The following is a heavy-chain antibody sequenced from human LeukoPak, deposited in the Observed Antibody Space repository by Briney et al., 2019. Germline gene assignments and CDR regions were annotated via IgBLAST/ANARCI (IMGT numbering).Heavy chain of an antibody. CDR1: GFTFSNYN. CDR3: TKDLYHTYYYDH. V-gene: IGHV3-21*04. J-gene: IGHJ4*02. Sequence: GGSLRLSCAASGFTFSNYNINWVRQAPGKGLEWVSSISTSSSYIFYADSVKGRFTISRDNAKNSLYLQMNSLRAEDTAVYYCTKDLYHTYYYDHWGQGTLVTVSS. D-gene: IGHD2-2*01. CDR2: ISTSSSYI.